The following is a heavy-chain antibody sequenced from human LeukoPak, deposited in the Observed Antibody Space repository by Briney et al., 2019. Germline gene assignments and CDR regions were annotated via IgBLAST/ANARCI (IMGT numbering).Heavy chain of an antibody. V-gene: IGHV4-34*01. CDR3: AKAGGVDSSGWYDY. D-gene: IGHD6-19*01. J-gene: IGHJ4*02. CDR1: GGSFSGYY. Sequence: SETLSLTCAVYGGSFSGYYWSWIRQPPGKGLEWIGEINHSGSTNYNPSLKSRVTISVDTSKNQFSLKLSSVTAADTAVYYCAKAGGVDSSGWYDYWGQGTLVTISS. CDR2: INHSGST.